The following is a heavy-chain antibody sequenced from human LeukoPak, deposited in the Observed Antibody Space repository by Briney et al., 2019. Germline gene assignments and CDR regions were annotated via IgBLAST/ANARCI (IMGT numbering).Heavy chain of an antibody. J-gene: IGHJ3*02. CDR3: ARPYSSGWYGGAFDI. CDR1: GYSFTTYW. CDR2: IYPGDSDT. V-gene: IGHV5-51*01. D-gene: IGHD6-19*01. Sequence: GESLKISCKGSGYSFTTYWIGWVRQMPGKGLEWMGIIYPGDSDTRYSPSFQGQVTISADKSISTAHLQWSSLKASDTAMYYCARPYSSGWYGGAFDIWGQGTMVTVSS.